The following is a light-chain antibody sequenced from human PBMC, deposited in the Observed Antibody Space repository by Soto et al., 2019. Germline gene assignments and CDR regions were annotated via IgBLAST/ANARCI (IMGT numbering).Light chain of an antibody. CDR1: QSISTY. J-gene: IGKJ5*01. CDR2: DAS. CDR3: QQRSNWPPIT. Sequence: PGHRATLSCRASQSISTYLAWYRVKPGQAPRLLIYDASNRATGIPARFSGSGSGTDFTLTISSLEPEDFAVYYCQQRSNWPPITFGQGTRLEIK. V-gene: IGKV3-11*01.